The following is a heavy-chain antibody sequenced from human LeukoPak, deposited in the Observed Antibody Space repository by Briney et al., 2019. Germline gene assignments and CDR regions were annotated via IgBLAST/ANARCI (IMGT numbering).Heavy chain of an antibody. CDR1: GGSISSYY. D-gene: IGHD3-10*01. CDR3: ARSEISSYYYGSGPKYCFDY. J-gene: IGHJ4*02. Sequence: SETLSLTCAVSGGSISSYYWSWIRQPPGKGLEWIGSIYYSGSTNYNTSLKSRVTISVDTSKNQFSLKLSSVTAADTAVYYCARSEISSYYYGSGPKYCFDYWGQGTLVTVSS. CDR2: IYYSGST. V-gene: IGHV4-59*01.